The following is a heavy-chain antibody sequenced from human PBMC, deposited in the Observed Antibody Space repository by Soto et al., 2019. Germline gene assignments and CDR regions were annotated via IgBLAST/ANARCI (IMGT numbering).Heavy chain of an antibody. J-gene: IGHJ6*02. V-gene: IGHV1-2*04. CDR1: GYTFTGYY. CDR3: ARDSPVGLELDYYYYYYGMDV. CDR2: INPNSGGT. D-gene: IGHD1-7*01. Sequence: ASVKVSCKASGYTFTGYYMHWVRQAPGQGLEWMGWINPNSGGTNYAQKFQGWVTMTRDTSISTAYMELSRLRSDDTAVYYCARDSPVGLELDYYYYYYGMDVWG.